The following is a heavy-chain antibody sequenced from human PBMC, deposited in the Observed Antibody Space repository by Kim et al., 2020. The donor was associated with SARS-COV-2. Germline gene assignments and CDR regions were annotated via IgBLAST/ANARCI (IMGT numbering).Heavy chain of an antibody. CDR1: GYTFNSYM. CDR2: ISAYNGNT. V-gene: IGHV1-18*01. J-gene: IGHJ6*02. Sequence: SVKVSCKASGYTFNSYMLSWLLLYPQQGLSRMGGISAYNGNTNYAQKLQGRVTMTTATSTSTAYMELRSLRSDDTAVYYCAGGYSGYDRVFYYYGMDVWGQRTTVTVSS. CDR3: AGGYSGYDRVFYYYGMDV. D-gene: IGHD5-12*01.